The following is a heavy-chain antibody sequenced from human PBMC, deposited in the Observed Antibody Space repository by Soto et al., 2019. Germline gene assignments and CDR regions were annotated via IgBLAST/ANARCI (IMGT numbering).Heavy chain of an antibody. V-gene: IGHV3-23*01. CDR3: AKPGCSGGSCYLSGMDV. Sequence: GGSLRLSCAASGFTFSDYYMSWVRQAPGKGLEWVSAISGSGGSTYYADSVKGRFTISRDNSKNTLYLQMNSLRAEDTAVYYCAKPGCSGGSCYLSGMDVWGQGTTVTVSS. J-gene: IGHJ6*02. D-gene: IGHD2-15*01. CDR1: GFTFSDYY. CDR2: ISGSGGST.